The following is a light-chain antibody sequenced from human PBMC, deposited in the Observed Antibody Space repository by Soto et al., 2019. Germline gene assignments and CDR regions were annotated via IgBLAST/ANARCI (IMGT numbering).Light chain of an antibody. Sequence: QSVLTQPPSVSATPGQTVTISCSGSTSNIGNNYVSWYQHLPGAAPKLLIYDYNRRPSGIPDRFSGSRSGTSATLGITGLQTGDEADYYCATWDSSLRAYVFGTGTKVTVL. CDR3: ATWDSSLRAYV. CDR1: TSNIGNNY. J-gene: IGLJ1*01. CDR2: DYN. V-gene: IGLV1-51*01.